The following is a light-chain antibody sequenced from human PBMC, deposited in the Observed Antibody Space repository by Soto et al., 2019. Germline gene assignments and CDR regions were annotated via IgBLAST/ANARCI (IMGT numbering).Light chain of an antibody. V-gene: IGLV2-14*01. CDR1: SSDVGGYNY. Sequence: QSALTQPASVSVSPGQSITISCTGTSSDVGGYNYVSWYQQHPGKAPKLMIYEVSNRLSGVSDRFSGSKSGNTASLTISGLQAEDEADYYCGSYTSSRIYVFGAGTKVTVL. J-gene: IGLJ1*01. CDR3: GSYTSSRIYV. CDR2: EVS.